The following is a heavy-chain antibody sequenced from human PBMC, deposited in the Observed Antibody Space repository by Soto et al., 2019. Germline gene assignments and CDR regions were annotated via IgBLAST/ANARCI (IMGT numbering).Heavy chain of an antibody. J-gene: IGHJ4*02. Sequence: EVQLVESGGGLVQPGGCLRLSCAASGFTFSNYDMHWVRQATGKGLEWVSAIGTAGDTYYPGSVKGRFTISRDNARNSLYLQMNSLRDGDTAVYYCAGGHVTSAWELDYWGQGTLVTVSS. CDR1: GFTFSNYD. V-gene: IGHV3-13*04. CDR3: AGGHVTSAWELDY. CDR2: IGTAGDT. D-gene: IGHD6-19*01.